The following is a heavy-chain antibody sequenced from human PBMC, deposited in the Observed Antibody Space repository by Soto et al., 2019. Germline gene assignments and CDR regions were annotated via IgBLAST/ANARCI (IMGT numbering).Heavy chain of an antibody. CDR1: GGSISSGGYS. CDR3: ARGGSSWRLYFDY. Sequence: PSETLSLTCAVSGGSISSGGYSWSRIRQPPGKGLEWIGYIYYSGSTNYNPSLKSRVTISVDTSKNQFSLKLSSVTAADTAVYFCARGGSSWRLYFDYWGQGTLVTVSS. D-gene: IGHD6-13*01. CDR2: IYYSGST. J-gene: IGHJ4*02. V-gene: IGHV4-61*08.